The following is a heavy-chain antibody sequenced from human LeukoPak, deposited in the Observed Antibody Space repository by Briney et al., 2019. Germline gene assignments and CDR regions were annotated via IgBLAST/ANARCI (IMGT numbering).Heavy chain of an antibody. D-gene: IGHD2-21*02. V-gene: IGHV3-23*01. CDR2: ISYSGSI. J-gene: IGHJ4*02. Sequence: PGGSLRLSCAASGFTFSSYAMNWVRQAPGKGLEWVSSISYSGSIYYADSVKGRFTISRVNSKSTLYLQMNSLRAEDTALYYCAKGSGGVTTTIDHWGQGTLVTASS. CDR3: AKGSGGVTTTIDH. CDR1: GFTFSSYA.